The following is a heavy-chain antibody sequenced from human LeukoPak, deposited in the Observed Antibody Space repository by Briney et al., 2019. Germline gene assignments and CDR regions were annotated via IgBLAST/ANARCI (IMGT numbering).Heavy chain of an antibody. Sequence: SETLSLTCTVSGGSISSYYWSWIRQPPGKGLEWIGYIYYGGSTNYNPSLQSRVTISTDTSKNQFSLELRSVTAADTAMYYCARRGGGYCSGNSCYYDYGMDVWGQGTTVTVSS. CDR2: IYYGGST. V-gene: IGHV4-59*08. CDR3: ARRGGGYCSGNSCYYDYGMDV. D-gene: IGHD2-15*01. CDR1: GGSISSYY. J-gene: IGHJ6*02.